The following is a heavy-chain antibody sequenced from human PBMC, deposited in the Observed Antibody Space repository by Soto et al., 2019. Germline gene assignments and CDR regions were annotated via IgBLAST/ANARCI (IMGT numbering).Heavy chain of an antibody. CDR3: ARDPPATRHGMDV. V-gene: IGHV3-53*01. CDR1: GFTVSSNY. CDR2: IYSGGST. Sequence: GGSLRLSCAVSGFTVSSNYMSWVRQAPGKGLEWVSVIYSGGSTYYADSVRGRFTIPRDNSKNTLYLQMKSLRAEDTAVYYCARDPPATRHGMDVWGQGTTVTVSS. J-gene: IGHJ6*02.